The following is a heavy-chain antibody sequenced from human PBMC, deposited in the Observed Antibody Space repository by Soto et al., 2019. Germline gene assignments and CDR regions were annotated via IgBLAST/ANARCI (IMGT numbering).Heavy chain of an antibody. Sequence: PSETLSLTCAVYGGSFSGYYWSWIRQPPGKGLEWIGEINHSGSANYNPSLKSRVTISVDTSKNQFSLKLSSVTAADTAVYYCARFGRSYDFWSGYFVHDYSGQGTLVTVYS. CDR3: ARFGRSYDFWSGYFVHDY. V-gene: IGHV4-34*01. CDR1: GGSFSGYY. J-gene: IGHJ4*02. CDR2: INHSGSA. D-gene: IGHD3-3*01.